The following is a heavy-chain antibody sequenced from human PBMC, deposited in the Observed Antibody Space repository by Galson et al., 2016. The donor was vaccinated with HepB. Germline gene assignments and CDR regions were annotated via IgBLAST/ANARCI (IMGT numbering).Heavy chain of an antibody. D-gene: IGHD4-17*01. Sequence: SLRLSCAASGFSFSDFSMHWVRQASGKGLEWVGRMRSKANSYATAYGASVKGRFTISRDDSKNTAYLQMNSLKTEDKAVYYCTSGVDFYGDYEDSWGQGTLVTVSS. J-gene: IGHJ4*02. V-gene: IGHV3-73*01. CDR1: GFSFSDFS. CDR3: TSGVDFYGDYEDS. CDR2: MRSKANSYAT.